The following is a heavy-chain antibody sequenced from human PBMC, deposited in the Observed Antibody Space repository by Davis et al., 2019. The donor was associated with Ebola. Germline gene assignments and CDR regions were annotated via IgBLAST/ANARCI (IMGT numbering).Heavy chain of an antibody. CDR1: GFSFSNYW. D-gene: IGHD2-2*01. J-gene: IGHJ4*02. Sequence: GESLKISCAASGFSFSNYWIHWVRQAPGKGPVWVSRISPDGSATGFADSVKGRFSISRDNAKNTLSLQMNSLRAEDTAVYYCAREGKYRDESRTFDYWGQGTLVTVSS. CDR2: ISPDGSAT. CDR3: AREGKYRDESRTFDY. V-gene: IGHV3-74*01.